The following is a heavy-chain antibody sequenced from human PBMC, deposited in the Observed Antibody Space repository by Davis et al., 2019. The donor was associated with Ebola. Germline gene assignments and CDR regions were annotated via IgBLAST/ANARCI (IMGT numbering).Heavy chain of an antibody. CDR3: ARRFSSGSESYLGSFDV. Sequence: SGPTLVTPTETLTLTCTFTAFSLSTTGMSVNWLRQPPGKTLEWLGLIDWDGDKYYGTSLKTRFTISKDASKDQVILTMTSVDPVDTATYYCARRFSSGSESYLGSFDVWGQGTVVTVSS. J-gene: IGHJ3*01. V-gene: IGHV2-70*12. CDR1: AFSLSTTGMS. D-gene: IGHD3-10*01. CDR2: IDWDGDK.